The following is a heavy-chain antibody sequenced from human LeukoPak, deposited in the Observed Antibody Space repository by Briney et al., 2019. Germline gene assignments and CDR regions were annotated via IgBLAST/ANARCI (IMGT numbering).Heavy chain of an antibody. J-gene: IGHJ4*02. D-gene: IGHD2-15*01. V-gene: IGHV3-48*01. CDR3: ARPECSGGSCYSLS. Sequence: PGGSLRLSCAAFGFTFSSHSMNWVRQAPGKGLEWVSYISSSSSTIYYADSVKGRFTITRDNAKNSLYLQMNSLRAEDTAVYYCARPECSGGSCYSLSWGQGTLVTVSS. CDR1: GFTFSSHS. CDR2: ISSSSSTI.